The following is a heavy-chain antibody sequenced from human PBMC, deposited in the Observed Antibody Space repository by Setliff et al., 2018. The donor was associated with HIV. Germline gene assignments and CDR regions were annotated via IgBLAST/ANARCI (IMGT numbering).Heavy chain of an antibody. J-gene: IGHJ3*02. CDR3: ARDARIRGPSDLNCGGDCYPSDPKGGGSANRRAFDI. CDR2: IYFNGIT. CDR1: GDSVSSRSYY. Sequence: SETLSLTCSVSGDSVSSRSYYWGWIRQSPGKGLEWIGSIYFNGITHDNPSLKSRVTTSVDTSKNQFSLKLSSVTAADTAIYYCARDARIRGPSDLNCGGDCYPSDPKGGGSANRRAFDIWGQGTMVTVSS. D-gene: IGHD2-21*02. V-gene: IGHV4-39*02.